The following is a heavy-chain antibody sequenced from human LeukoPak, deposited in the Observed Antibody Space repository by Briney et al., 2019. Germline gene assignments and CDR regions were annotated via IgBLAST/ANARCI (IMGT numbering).Heavy chain of an antibody. J-gene: IGHJ3*02. CDR3: ATSSGGSKMVRGVVIITVNAFDI. CDR2: ISGSGGST. V-gene: IGHV3-23*01. D-gene: IGHD3-10*01. CDR1: GFTFSSHA. Sequence: GGSLRLSCAASGFTFSSHAMSWVRQAPGKGLEWVSGISGSGGSTYYADSVKGRFTISRDNSKNTLYLQMNSLRAEDTAVYCGATSSGGSKMVRGVVIITVNAFDIWGQGTMVTVSS.